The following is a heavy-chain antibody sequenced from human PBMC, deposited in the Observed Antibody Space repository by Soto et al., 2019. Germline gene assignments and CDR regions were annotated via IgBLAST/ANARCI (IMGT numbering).Heavy chain of an antibody. D-gene: IGHD5-12*01. J-gene: IGHJ3*02. CDR2: IIPIFGSE. CDR1: GGTFNNYA. CDR3: ARGRGYDNLDPFDI. Sequence: QVQLVQSGAEMKKPGSSVKVSCKTSGGTFNNYAISWVRQAPGQGLEWMGGIIPIFGSENYAQKFQGRVTITADESTSTAYMELSSLRSEDTAVYYWARGRGYDNLDPFDIWGQGTMVAVSS. V-gene: IGHV1-69*01.